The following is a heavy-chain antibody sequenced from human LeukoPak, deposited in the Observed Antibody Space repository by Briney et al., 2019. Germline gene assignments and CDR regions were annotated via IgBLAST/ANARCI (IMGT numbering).Heavy chain of an antibody. CDR2: VIPIFGTA. V-gene: IGHV1-69*13. CDR1: GGTFSSYA. J-gene: IGHJ5*02. D-gene: IGHD3-10*01. Sequence: SVKVSRKASGGTFSSYAISWVRQAPGQGLDWMGGVIPIFGTANYAQKFQGRVTITADESTSTAYMELSSLRSEDTAVYYCARDLDYYGSKWFDPWGQGTLVTVSS. CDR3: ARDLDYYGSKWFDP.